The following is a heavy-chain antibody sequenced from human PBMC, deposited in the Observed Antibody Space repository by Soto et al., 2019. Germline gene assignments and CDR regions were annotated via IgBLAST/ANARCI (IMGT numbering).Heavy chain of an antibody. Sequence: VQLLESGGGLVQPGGSLRLSCAASGFTFSSYAMSWVRQAPGKGLEWVSAISSSGGSTYYADSVKGRFTISRDNSKNTLYLQMNSLRAEDTAVYYCAKDGTVTTHYYYYGMDVWGQGTTVTVSS. CDR1: GFTFSSYA. J-gene: IGHJ6*02. CDR3: AKDGTVTTHYYYYGMDV. CDR2: ISSSGGST. V-gene: IGHV3-23*01. D-gene: IGHD4-17*01.